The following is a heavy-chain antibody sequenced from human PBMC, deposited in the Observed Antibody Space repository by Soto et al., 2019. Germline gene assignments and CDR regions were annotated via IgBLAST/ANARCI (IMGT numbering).Heavy chain of an antibody. CDR2: ISRTGDSA. J-gene: IGHJ5*01. CDR1: GFSFSDYA. V-gene: IGHV3-23*01. CDR3: AKGPDGSGYYHNWFDS. Sequence: EVHLLESGGALVQPGGSLTLSCAASGFSFSDYAMSWVRQAPGKGLEWVSSISRTGDSAYYADSVKGRFAISRDRSKNTLSMQMNSLRVQNTAVYYCAKGPDGSGYYHNWFDSGGQGTLITVSS. D-gene: IGHD3-22*01.